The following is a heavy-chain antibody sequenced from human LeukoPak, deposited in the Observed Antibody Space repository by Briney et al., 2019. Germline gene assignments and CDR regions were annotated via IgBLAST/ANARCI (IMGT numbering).Heavy chain of an antibody. CDR2: IYYSGST. J-gene: IGHJ1*01. D-gene: IGHD6-19*01. CDR3: ASDIAVAGTFAEYFQH. CDR1: GGSISSYY. Sequence: SETLSLTCTVSGGSISSYYWSWIRQPPGKGLEWIGYIYYSGSTNYNPSLKSRVTISVDTSKNQFSLKLSSVTAADTAVYYCASDIAVAGTFAEYFQHWGQGTLVTVSS. V-gene: IGHV4-59*01.